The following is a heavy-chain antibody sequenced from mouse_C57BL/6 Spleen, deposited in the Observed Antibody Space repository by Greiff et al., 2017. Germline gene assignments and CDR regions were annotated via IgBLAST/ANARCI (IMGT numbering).Heavy chain of an antibody. CDR1: GYTFTDYY. Sequence: EVQLQQSGPELVKPGASVKISCKASGYTFTDYYMNWVKQSHGKSLEWIGDINPNNGGTSYNQKFKGKATLTVDKSSSTAYMELRSLTSEDSAVYYCARGDYYGSSYDYFDDWGQGTTLTVSS. D-gene: IGHD1-1*01. CDR2: INPNNGGT. V-gene: IGHV1-26*01. CDR3: ARGDYYGSSYDYFDD. J-gene: IGHJ2*01.